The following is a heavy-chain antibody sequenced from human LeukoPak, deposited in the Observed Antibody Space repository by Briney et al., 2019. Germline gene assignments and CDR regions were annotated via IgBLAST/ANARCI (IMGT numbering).Heavy chain of an antibody. CDR3: TRQGHHNFEY. D-gene: IGHD1-14*01. J-gene: IGHJ4*02. Sequence: GGSLRLPCAASGFTLSNYWMSWVRPAPGKGLEWVANIKEDGSEKFYVDSVKGRFTISRDNAKNSLHLQLNSLRAEDTAVYYCTRQGHHNFEYWGQGTLVTVSS. CDR2: IKEDGSEK. CDR1: GFTLSNYW. V-gene: IGHV3-7*01.